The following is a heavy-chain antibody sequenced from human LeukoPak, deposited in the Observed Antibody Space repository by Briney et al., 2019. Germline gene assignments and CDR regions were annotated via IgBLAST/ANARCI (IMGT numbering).Heavy chain of an antibody. J-gene: IGHJ5*02. CDR3: ARALWYMTTVTYNWFDP. CDR2: IIPILGIA. D-gene: IGHD4-11*01. CDR1: GGTFSSYT. V-gene: IGHV1-69*02. Sequence: SVKVSCRASGGTFSSYTISWVRQAPGQGLEWMGRIIPILGIANYAQKFQGRVTITADKSTSTAYMELSSLRSEDTAVYYCARALWYMTTVTYNWFDPWGQGTLVTVSS.